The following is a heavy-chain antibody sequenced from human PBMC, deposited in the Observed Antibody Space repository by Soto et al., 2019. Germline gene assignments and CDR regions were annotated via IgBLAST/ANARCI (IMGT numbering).Heavy chain of an antibody. CDR2: IYYSGST. J-gene: IGHJ6*03. CDR1: GGSISSHY. CDR3: ARGGVRGTSGSYYIPYYYYYYMDV. Sequence: SETLSLTCTVSGGSISSHYWSWIRQPQGKGLEWIGYIYYSGSTNYNPSLKSRVTISVDTSKNQFSLKLSSVTAADTAVYYCARGGVRGTSGSYYIPYYYYYYMDVWGKGTTVTVSS. D-gene: IGHD3-10*01. V-gene: IGHV4-59*11.